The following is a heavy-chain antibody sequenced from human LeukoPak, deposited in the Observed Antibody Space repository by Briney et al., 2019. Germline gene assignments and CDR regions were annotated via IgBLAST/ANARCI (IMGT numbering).Heavy chain of an antibody. J-gene: IGHJ4*02. D-gene: IGHD6-13*01. Sequence: PGGSLRLSCAASGFTFSSYWMHWVRQAPGKGLVWVSRINSDGSSTSYADSVKGRFTISRDNAKNTLYLQMNSLRAEDTAVYYCTRARYSSSQLWYWGQGTLVTVSS. V-gene: IGHV3-74*01. CDR2: INSDGSST. CDR1: GFTFSSYW. CDR3: TRARYSSSQLWY.